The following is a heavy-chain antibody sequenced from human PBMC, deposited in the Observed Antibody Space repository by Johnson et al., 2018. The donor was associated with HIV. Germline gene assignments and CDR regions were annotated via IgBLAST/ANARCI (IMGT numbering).Heavy chain of an antibody. CDR2: IGTAGDT. CDR3: VRVQGIVHDAFDL. J-gene: IGHJ3*01. D-gene: IGHD2-15*01. Sequence: VQLVESGGALVQPGRSLRLSCAASGFTFDDYAMHWVRQATGKGLEWVSAIGTAGDTYYPGSVKGRFTISRDNSKNTLYLQMNSLGAEDTAVYCCVRVQGIVHDAFDLWGQGTMVTVSS. CDR1: GFTFDDYA. V-gene: IGHV3-13*01.